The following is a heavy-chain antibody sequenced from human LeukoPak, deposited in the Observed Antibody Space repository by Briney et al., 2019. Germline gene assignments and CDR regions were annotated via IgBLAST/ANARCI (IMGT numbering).Heavy chain of an antibody. CDR1: GFTFSSYS. D-gene: IGHD1-7*01. Sequence: PGGSLRLSCAASGFTFSSYSMNWVRQAPGKGLEWVSYISSSSSTIYYADSVKGRFTISRDNAKNSLYLQMNSLRPEDTAMYYCARDPNYGVCYFDYWGQGTLVTVSS. V-gene: IGHV3-48*04. J-gene: IGHJ4*02. CDR2: ISSSSSTI. CDR3: ARDPNYGVCYFDY.